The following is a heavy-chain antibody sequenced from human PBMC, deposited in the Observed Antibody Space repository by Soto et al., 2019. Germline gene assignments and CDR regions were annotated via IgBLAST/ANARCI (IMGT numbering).Heavy chain of an antibody. D-gene: IGHD3-10*01. CDR3: ARASLWFGESR. V-gene: IGHV4-30-4*01. CDR2: IYYSGST. CDR1: GGSISSGDYY. J-gene: IGHJ4*02. Sequence: SETLSLTCTVSGGSISSGDYYWSWIRQPPWKGLEWFGCIYYSGSTYYNPSLKSRVTISVDTSKTQFSLKLSSVTAADTAVYYGARASLWFGESRWGQGXLGTVYS.